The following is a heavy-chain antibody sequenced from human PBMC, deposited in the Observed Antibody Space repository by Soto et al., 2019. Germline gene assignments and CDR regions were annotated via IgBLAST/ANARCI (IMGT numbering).Heavy chain of an antibody. Sequence: SETLSLTCAVSGGSISSSNWWSCVRQPPGKGLELIGEIYHSGSTNYNPSLKSRVTISVDKSKNQFSLKLSSVTAADTAVYYCASIIAALDAYYFDYWGQGTLVTVSS. CDR1: GGSISSSNW. V-gene: IGHV4-4*02. J-gene: IGHJ4*02. D-gene: IGHD6-6*01. CDR3: ASIIAALDAYYFDY. CDR2: IYHSGST.